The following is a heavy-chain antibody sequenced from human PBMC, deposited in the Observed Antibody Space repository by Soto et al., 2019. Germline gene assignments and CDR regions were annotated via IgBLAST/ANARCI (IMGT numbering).Heavy chain of an antibody. Sequence: SETLSLTCAVSGDSISSYYCMWIRQPPGKGLESIGYLYYGRSANYNPSLKSRVTLSVDTSTNQCSLTLSSMTAADTAVYYCACIFSGGYSYGFYYYGMDVWGQGTTVTVS. CDR3: ACIFSGGYSYGFYYYGMDV. CDR2: LYYGRSA. J-gene: IGHJ6*02. V-gene: IGHV4-59*01. CDR1: GDSISSYY. D-gene: IGHD5-18*01.